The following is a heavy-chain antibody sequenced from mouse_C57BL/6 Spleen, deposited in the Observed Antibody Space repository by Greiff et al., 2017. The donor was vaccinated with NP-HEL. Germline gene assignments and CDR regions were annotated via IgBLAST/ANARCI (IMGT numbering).Heavy chain of an antibody. V-gene: IGHV1-85*01. D-gene: IGHD2-1*01. CDR3: ARGGDGNYVLYAMDY. J-gene: IGHJ4*01. CDR1: GYTFTSYD. CDR2: IYPRDGST. Sequence: VKVVESGPELVKPGASVKLSCKASGYTFTSYDINWVKQRPGQGLEWIGWIYPRDGSTKYNEKFKGKATLTVDTSSSTAYMELHSLTSEDSAVYFCARGGDGNYVLYAMDYWGQGTSVTVSS.